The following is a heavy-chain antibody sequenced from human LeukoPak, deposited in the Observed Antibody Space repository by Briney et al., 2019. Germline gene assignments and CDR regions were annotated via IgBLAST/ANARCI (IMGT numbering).Heavy chain of an antibody. Sequence: GGSLRLSCAAPGFTFSSYWMSWVRQAPGEGLEWVANIKQDGSEKYYVDSVKGRFTISRDNAKNSLFLQMNSLRAEDTAAYYCARGPAAGNLLGYWGQGTLVTVSS. J-gene: IGHJ4*02. CDR1: GFTFSSYW. V-gene: IGHV3-7*01. CDR3: ARGPAAGNLLGY. CDR2: IKQDGSEK. D-gene: IGHD6-19*01.